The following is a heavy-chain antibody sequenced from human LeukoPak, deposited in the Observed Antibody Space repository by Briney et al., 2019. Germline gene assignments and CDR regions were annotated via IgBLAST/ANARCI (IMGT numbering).Heavy chain of an antibody. CDR2: IHPSGGNT. CDR1: GYTFTSNY. V-gene: IGHV1-46*01. J-gene: IGHJ4*02. Sequence: ASVKVSCKASGYTFTSNYMHWVRQAPGQGLEWMGIIHPSGGNTNYAQKFQGRVAMTRDTSTSTVYMELSSLRSEDTAIYYCARDCSSTRCQGPVFDNWARGTLVTVSS. D-gene: IGHD2-2*01. CDR3: ARDCSSTRCQGPVFDN.